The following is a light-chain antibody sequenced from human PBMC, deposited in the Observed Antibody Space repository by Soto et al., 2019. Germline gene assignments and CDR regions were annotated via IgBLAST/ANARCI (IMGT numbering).Light chain of an antibody. Sequence: QSALTQPGPVSGSPLQSITISCTGTSSDVGGNKYVSWYQHYPGKAPKLMICDVSNRPSGVSNRFSGSKSGNTASLTISGLQAEDEADYYCSAFKGTTYVFGTGTKVTVL. CDR1: SSDVGGNKY. V-gene: IGLV2-14*03. CDR3: SAFKGTTYV. CDR2: DVS. J-gene: IGLJ1*01.